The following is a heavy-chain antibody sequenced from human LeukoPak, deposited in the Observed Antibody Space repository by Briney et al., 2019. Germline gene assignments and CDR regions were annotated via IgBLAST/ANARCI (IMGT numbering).Heavy chain of an antibody. V-gene: IGHV4-34*01. CDR2: INHSGST. J-gene: IGHJ4*02. D-gene: IGHD3-22*01. CDR3: ARGGDYYDSSGSPYFDY. CDR1: GGSFSGYY. Sequence: TSETLSLTCAVYGGSFSGYYWSWIRQPPGKGLEWIGEINHSGSTNYNPSLKSRVTISVDTSKNQFSLKLSSVTAADTAVYYCARGGDYYDSSGSPYFDYWDQGTLVTVSS.